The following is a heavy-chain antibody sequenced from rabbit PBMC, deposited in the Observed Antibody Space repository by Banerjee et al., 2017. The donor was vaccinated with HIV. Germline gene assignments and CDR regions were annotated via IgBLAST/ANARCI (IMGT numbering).Heavy chain of an antibody. J-gene: IGHJ4*01. Sequence: QEQLEESGGDLVKPEGSLTLTCTASGFDFSSSYYMCWVRQAPGKGLEWIGCIATGSGTTYSASWAKGRFTISKTSSTTVTLQMTSLTAADTATYFCARNLADYPYVLRLWGPGTLVTVS. V-gene: IGHV1S45*01. CDR1: GFDFSSSYY. CDR2: IATGSGTT. CDR3: ARNLADYPYVLRL. D-gene: IGHD6-1*01.